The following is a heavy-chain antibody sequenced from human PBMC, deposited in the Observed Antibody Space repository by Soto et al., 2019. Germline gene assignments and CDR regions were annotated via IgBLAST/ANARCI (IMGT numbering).Heavy chain of an antibody. CDR3: TSEAAGIAATGRWFDP. CDR1: GYTFTSHG. D-gene: IGHD2-15*01. V-gene: IGHV1-18*01. Sequence: QVQLVQSGGEVKKPGASVKVSCKVSGYTFTSHGISWVRQAPGQGLEWMGWITPYNGNTNYAQKLQGRVTMTTDTSTNTAYRELRNLRSDATAVYYSTSEAAGIAATGRWFDPWGQGTLVTVSS. CDR2: ITPYNGNT. J-gene: IGHJ5*02.